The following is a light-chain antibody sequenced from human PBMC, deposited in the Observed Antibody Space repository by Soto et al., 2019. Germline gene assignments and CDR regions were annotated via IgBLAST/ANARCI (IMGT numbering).Light chain of an antibody. CDR3: SSYAGSNTPYV. Sequence: QSALTQPPSASGSPGQSVTISCTGTSSDVGGYNYVSWYQQHPGKAPKLLIYEVIKRPSGVPDRFSASRSGNTASLTVSGLQAEDAADYYCSSYAGSNTPYVFGTGTKLTVL. CDR1: SSDVGGYNY. V-gene: IGLV2-8*01. CDR2: EVI. J-gene: IGLJ1*01.